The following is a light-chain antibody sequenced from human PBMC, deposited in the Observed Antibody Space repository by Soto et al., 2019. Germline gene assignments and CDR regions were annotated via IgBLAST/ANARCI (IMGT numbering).Light chain of an antibody. CDR3: QQYDNWPVS. V-gene: IGKV3-15*01. Sequence: ERVMTQSPATLSVSPGERATLSCRASQSVGSNLAWYQHKPGQAPRLLIYGASTRATGIPARFSGSGSGTEFILTISSLQSEDFAVYYCQQYDNWPVSFGGGTKVEIE. CDR1: QSVGSN. CDR2: GAS. J-gene: IGKJ4*01.